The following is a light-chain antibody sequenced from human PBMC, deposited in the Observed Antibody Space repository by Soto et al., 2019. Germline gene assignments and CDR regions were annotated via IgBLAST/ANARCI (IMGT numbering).Light chain of an antibody. Sequence: EIVLTQSPGALCLSPGERGNLSCSASQSVSSSNLAWYQQKPGQAPRLLIYGASFRATGIPDRFSGSGSGTDFTLNIRRLEPEDFAVYYCQQYGASPTFGQGTQVE. CDR3: QQYGASPT. CDR2: GAS. V-gene: IGKV3-20*01. J-gene: IGKJ1*01. CDR1: QSVSSSN.